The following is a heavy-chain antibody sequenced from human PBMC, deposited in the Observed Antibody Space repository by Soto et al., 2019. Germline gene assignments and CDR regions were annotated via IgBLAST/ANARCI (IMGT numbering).Heavy chain of an antibody. D-gene: IGHD3-3*01. CDR1: GFTFSSYS. Sequence: EVQLVESGGGLVQPGGSLRLSCAASGFTFSSYSMNWVRQAPGKGLEWVSYISSISSTIYYADSVKGRFTISRDNAKNSLYLQMNSLRDEDTAVYYCARDLHPSYDFWSGPLPSYYMDVWGKGTTVTVSS. J-gene: IGHJ6*03. CDR3: ARDLHPSYDFWSGPLPSYYMDV. CDR2: ISSISSTI. V-gene: IGHV3-48*02.